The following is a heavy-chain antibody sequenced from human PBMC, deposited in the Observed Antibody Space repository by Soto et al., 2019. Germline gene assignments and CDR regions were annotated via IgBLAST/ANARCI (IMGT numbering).Heavy chain of an antibody. Sequence: ETLSLTCTVSGGSISSYYWSWIRQPPGKGLEWIGYIYYSGNTNYNPSLKSRVTISVDTSKNQFSLKLSSVTAADTAVYYCARHQGIVGATAHFDPWGQGTLVTV. CDR1: GGSISSYY. CDR3: ARHQGIVGATAHFDP. D-gene: IGHD1-26*01. V-gene: IGHV4-59*08. J-gene: IGHJ5*02. CDR2: IYYSGNT.